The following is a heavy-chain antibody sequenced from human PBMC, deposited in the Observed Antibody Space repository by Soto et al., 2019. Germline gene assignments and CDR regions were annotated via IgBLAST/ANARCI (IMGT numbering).Heavy chain of an antibody. D-gene: IGHD5-12*01. CDR2: IYHSGST. CDR1: SGSISSSNW. V-gene: IGHV4-4*02. J-gene: IGHJ2*01. CDR3: ARVTSAGGYENYWYFDL. Sequence: QVHLQESGPGLVKPSGTLSLTCAVSSGSISSSNWWSWVRQPPGKGLEWIGEIYHSGSTNYNPSLRSRVTISVDKSKHQFSLKLSSVTAADTAVYYCARVTSAGGYENYWYFDLWGRGTLVTVSS.